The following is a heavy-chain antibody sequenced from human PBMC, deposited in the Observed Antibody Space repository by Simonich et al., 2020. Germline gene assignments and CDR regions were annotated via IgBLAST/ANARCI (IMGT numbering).Heavy chain of an antibody. CDR1: GGSISSSSYY. D-gene: IGHD6-13*01. V-gene: IGHV4-39*01. CDR2: IYYRGST. Sequence: QLQLQESGPGLVKPSETLSLTCTVSGGSISSSSYYWGWIRQPPGKGREWIGSIYYRGSTYYTPSLKSRVTIAVDTSKNQFSLKLSSVTAADTAVYYCARHAGFAFDIWGQGTMVTVSS. J-gene: IGHJ3*02. CDR3: ARHAGFAFDI.